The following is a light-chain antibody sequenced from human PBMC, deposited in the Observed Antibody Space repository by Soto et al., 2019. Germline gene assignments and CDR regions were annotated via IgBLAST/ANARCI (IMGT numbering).Light chain of an antibody. Sequence: EIVMTQSPATLSVSPGERATLSCRASQSVNSNLAWYQQKPGHSPRLLIYGASTRVTGIPARFSGSGSGTAFTLPISSLQSEDFAIYYCQQHNRWPPVFGQGTKLEIK. CDR2: GAS. CDR1: QSVNSN. J-gene: IGKJ2*01. CDR3: QQHNRWPPV. V-gene: IGKV3-15*01.